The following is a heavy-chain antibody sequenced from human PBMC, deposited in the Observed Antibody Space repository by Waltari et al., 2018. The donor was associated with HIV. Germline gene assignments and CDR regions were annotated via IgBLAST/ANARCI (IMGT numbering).Heavy chain of an antibody. J-gene: IGHJ6*02. D-gene: IGHD2-8*01. CDR1: GYTFTGYY. Sequence: QVQLVQSGAEVKKPGASVKVSCKASGYTFTGYYLHWVRQAPGQGLEWMGWINPNSGGTNYAQKFQGRVTMTRDTSISTAYMELSRLRSDDTAVYYCARDIVLMVYADYYYGMDVWGQGTTVTVSS. V-gene: IGHV1-2*02. CDR3: ARDIVLMVYADYYYGMDV. CDR2: INPNSGGT.